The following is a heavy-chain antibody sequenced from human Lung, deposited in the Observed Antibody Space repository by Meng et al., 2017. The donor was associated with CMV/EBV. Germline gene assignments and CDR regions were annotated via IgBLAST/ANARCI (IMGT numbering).Heavy chain of an antibody. J-gene: IGHJ6*02. CDR3: ARDQVVLGSGVPAAEDYYGMDV. CDR1: GFTFSTYT. D-gene: IGHD2-2*01. Sequence: GESXKISCATSGFTFSTYTMHWVRQAPGKGLEWVAVISYDGSNKYYADSVKGRFTISRDNSKNTLYLQMNSLRAEDTAVYYCARDQVVLGSGVPAAEDYYGMDVWGQGTTVTFSS. V-gene: IGHV3-30-3*01. CDR2: ISYDGSNK.